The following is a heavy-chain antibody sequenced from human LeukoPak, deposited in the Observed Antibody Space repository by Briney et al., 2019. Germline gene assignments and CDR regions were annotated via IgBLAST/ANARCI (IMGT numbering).Heavy chain of an antibody. D-gene: IGHD2-15*01. CDR3: SSGSGGGSCYSETFDY. J-gene: IGHJ4*02. CDR1: GGTFSSYA. V-gene: IGHV1-69*13. Sequence: ASVKVSCKASGGTFSSYAISWVRQAPGQGLEWMGGIIPIFGTANYAQKCQGRVTITADESTSTAYMDLSSLRTENTAVSSCSSGSGGGSCYSETFDYWGQGTLVTVSS. CDR2: IIPIFGTA.